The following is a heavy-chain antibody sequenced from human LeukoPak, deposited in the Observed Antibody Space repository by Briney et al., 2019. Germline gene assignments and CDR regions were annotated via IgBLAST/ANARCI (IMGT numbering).Heavy chain of an antibody. CDR2: ISTSSSYI. D-gene: IGHD3-22*01. V-gene: IGHV3-21*01. CDR1: GFTFSTYS. Sequence: GGSLRLSCAASGFTFSTYSMNWVRQAPGKGLEWVSSISTSSSYIYYADSVKGRFTISRDNAKYSLYLQMNSLRAEDTAVYYCARGRFHLDSSVYSSFYHWGHGTLVTVSS. J-gene: IGHJ4*01. CDR3: ARGRFHLDSSVYSSFYH.